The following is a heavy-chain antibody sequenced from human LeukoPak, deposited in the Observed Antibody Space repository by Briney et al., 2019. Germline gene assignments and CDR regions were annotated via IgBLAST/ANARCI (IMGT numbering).Heavy chain of an antibody. D-gene: IGHD6-19*01. CDR1: GFTVSSNY. CDR2: IYRDGGT. Sequence: GGSLRLSCAASGFTVSSNYMSWVRQAPGKGLDWVSVIYRDGGTYYADSLKGRFTISRDNSKSTLYLQMNGLRAEDTAVYYCARDTSGPLYWGQGTLVTVSS. CDR3: ARDTSGPLY. J-gene: IGHJ4*02. V-gene: IGHV3-66*01.